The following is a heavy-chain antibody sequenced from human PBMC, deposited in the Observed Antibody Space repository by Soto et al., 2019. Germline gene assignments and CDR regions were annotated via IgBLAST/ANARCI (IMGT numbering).Heavy chain of an antibody. V-gene: IGHV3-23*01. CDR2: ISGSGGST. CDR1: GFTFSSYA. CDR3: AKEAATVVVPANNWFDP. D-gene: IGHD2-2*01. Sequence: PGGSLRLSCAASGFTFSSYAMSWVRQAPGKGLEWVSAISGSGGSTYYADSVKGRFTISRDNSKNTLYLQMNSLRAEDTAVYYCAKEAATVVVPANNWFDPWGQGTLVTVSS. J-gene: IGHJ5*02.